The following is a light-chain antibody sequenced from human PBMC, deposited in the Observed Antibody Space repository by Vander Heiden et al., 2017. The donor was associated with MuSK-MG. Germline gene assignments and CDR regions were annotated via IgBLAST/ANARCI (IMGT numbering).Light chain of an antibody. CDR1: SSDVGSYNL. J-gene: IGLJ1*01. Sequence: QSALTQPAPVCGSPGQSITISCTGTSSDVGSYNLVSWYQQHPGKAPKLMIYEGSKRPSGVSNRFSGSKSGNTASLTISGLQAEDEADYYCCSYAGSSTSYVFGTGTKVTAL. V-gene: IGLV2-23*01. CDR2: EGS. CDR3: CSYAGSSTSYV.